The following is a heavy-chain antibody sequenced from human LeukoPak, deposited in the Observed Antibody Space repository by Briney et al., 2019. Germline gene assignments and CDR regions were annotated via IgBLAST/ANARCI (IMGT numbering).Heavy chain of an antibody. CDR2: INPNSGGT. CDR3: AGAHTTGTTSYGMDV. CDR1: GYTFTGYY. V-gene: IGHV1-2*02. Sequence: ASVKVSCKASGYTFTGYYMHWVRQAPGQGLEWMGWINPNSGGTNYAQKFQGRVTMTRDTSISTAYMELSRLRSDDTAVYYCAGAHTTGTTSYGMDVWGQGTTVTVSS. J-gene: IGHJ6*02. D-gene: IGHD1-1*01.